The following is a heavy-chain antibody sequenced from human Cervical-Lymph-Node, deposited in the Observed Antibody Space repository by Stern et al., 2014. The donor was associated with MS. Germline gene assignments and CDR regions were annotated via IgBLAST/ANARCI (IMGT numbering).Heavy chain of an antibody. J-gene: IGHJ4*02. Sequence: QVQLVESGVEVKKPGASVKVSCKASGYSFIDQYIHWVRQAPGQGLEWMGIINPRGGSSNHAQKFEGIVTMTKDTTTSTVYMELSSLRSEDTAIYYSARGGRDGWYSYFDYWGQGTLVTVSS. CDR1: GYSFIDQY. D-gene: IGHD5-24*01. V-gene: IGHV1-46*01. CDR3: ARGGRDGWYSYFDY. CDR2: INPRGGSS.